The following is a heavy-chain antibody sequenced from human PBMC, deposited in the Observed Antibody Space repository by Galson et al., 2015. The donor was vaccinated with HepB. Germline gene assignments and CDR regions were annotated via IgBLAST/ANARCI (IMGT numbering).Heavy chain of an antibody. V-gene: IGHV3-23*01. CDR1: GFTFSSYA. J-gene: IGHJ6*02. D-gene: IGHD3-10*01. CDR2: IRGSGGST. Sequence: SLRLSCAASGFTFSSYAMSWVRQAPGKGLEWVSAIRGSGGSTYYADSVKGRFTISRDNSKNTLYLQMNSLRAEDTAVYYCAKDPYYYGPGHNMDVWGQGTTVTVSS. CDR3: AKDPYYYGPGHNMDV.